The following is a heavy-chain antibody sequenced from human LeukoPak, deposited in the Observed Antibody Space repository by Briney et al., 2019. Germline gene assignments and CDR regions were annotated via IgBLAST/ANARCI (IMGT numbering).Heavy chain of an antibody. J-gene: IGHJ5*02. CDR3: AQENNWSFDH. D-gene: IGHD1-20*01. Sequence: SETLSLTCAVYGGSFSGYYWSWIRQPPGRGLEWIGEINHSENTNYNPSLKSRVTISVDTSKNQFSLKLSSVTAADTAVYYSAQENNWSFDHWGQGTLVTVSS. V-gene: IGHV4-34*01. CDR1: GGSFSGYY. CDR2: INHSENT.